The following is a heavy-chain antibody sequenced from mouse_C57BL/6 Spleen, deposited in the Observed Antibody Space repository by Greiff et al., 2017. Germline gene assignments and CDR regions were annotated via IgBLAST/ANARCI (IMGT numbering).Heavy chain of an antibody. J-gene: IGHJ2*01. V-gene: IGHV3-6*01. D-gene: IGHD1-1*01. CDR1: GYSITSGYY. CDR3: ARAYGSSYIYFDY. Sequence: EVQLVESGPGLVKPSQSLSLTCSVTGYSITSGYYWNWIRQFPGNKLEWMGYISYDGSNNYNPSLKNRISITRDTSKNQFFLKLNSVTTEDTATYYCARAYGSSYIYFDYWGQGTTLTVSS. CDR2: ISYDGSN.